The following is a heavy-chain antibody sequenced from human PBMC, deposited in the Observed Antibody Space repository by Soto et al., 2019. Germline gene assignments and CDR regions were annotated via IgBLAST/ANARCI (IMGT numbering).Heavy chain of an antibody. CDR2: IIPIFGTA. D-gene: IGHD3-22*01. J-gene: IGHJ3*02. CDR1: GGTFSSYA. Sequence: SVKVSCKASGGTFSSYAISWVRQAPGQGLEWMGGIIPIFGTANYAQKFQGRVTITGDKSTSTAYMELSSLRSEDTAVYYCAREWISSGGDAFDIWGQGTMVTVSS. CDR3: AREWISSGGDAFDI. V-gene: IGHV1-69*06.